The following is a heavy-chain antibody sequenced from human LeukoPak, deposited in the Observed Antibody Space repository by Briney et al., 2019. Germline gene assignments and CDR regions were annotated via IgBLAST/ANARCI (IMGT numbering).Heavy chain of an antibody. Sequence: SETLSLTCTVSGGSISSSSYYWGWLRQPPGKGLEWIGSIYYSGSTYYNPSLKSRVTISVDTSKNQFSLKLSSVTAADTAVYYCARVFTVVVTAEDAFDIWGQGTMVTVSS. CDR3: ARVFTVVVTAEDAFDI. CDR2: IYYSGST. J-gene: IGHJ3*02. V-gene: IGHV4-39*07. CDR1: GGSISSSSYY. D-gene: IGHD2-21*02.